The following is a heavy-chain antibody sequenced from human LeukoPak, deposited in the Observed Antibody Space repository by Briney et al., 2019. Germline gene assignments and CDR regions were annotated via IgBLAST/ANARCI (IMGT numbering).Heavy chain of an antibody. CDR1: GFIFSSYG. J-gene: IGHJ4*02. V-gene: IGHV3-30*02. Sequence: GGSLRLSCAASGFIFSSYGMLWVRQAPGKGLEWVAFIRYDGSNKYYADSVKGRFTISRDNSKNTLYLQMNSLRAEDTAVYYCAREAYYDSSGYYFFSGDYWGQGTLVTVSS. CDR2: IRYDGSNK. CDR3: AREAYYDSSGYYFFSGDY. D-gene: IGHD3-22*01.